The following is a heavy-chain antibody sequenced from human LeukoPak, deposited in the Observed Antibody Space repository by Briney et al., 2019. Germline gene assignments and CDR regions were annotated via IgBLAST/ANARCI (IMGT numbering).Heavy chain of an antibody. J-gene: IGHJ4*02. CDR3: AKSHYYGSGSIDY. V-gene: IGHV3-23*01. D-gene: IGHD3-10*01. CDR1: GFTFSSYA. CDR2: VSASGDST. Sequence: GGSLRLSCAASGFTFSSYAMSWVRQAPGRGLAWISTVSASGDSTSYADSVKGRFTISRDNSKNALYLQVNSLRADDAALYYCAKSHYYGSGSIDYWGQGTLVTVSS.